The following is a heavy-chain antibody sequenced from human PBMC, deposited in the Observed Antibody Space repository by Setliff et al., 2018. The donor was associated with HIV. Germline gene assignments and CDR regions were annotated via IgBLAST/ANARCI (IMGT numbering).Heavy chain of an antibody. J-gene: IGHJ4*02. CDR3: TRSPGLRFVDS. V-gene: IGHV4-39*01. Sequence: SSETLSLTCTVSGGSISSSSHYWGWIRQPPGKGLEWLGSIYNDGSTYYTPSLRSRVTISVDTSKNQFSLKLKSVTAADTALYYFTRSPGLRFVDSWGQGTLGTVSS. CDR1: GGSISSSSHY. D-gene: IGHD3-3*01. CDR2: IYNDGST.